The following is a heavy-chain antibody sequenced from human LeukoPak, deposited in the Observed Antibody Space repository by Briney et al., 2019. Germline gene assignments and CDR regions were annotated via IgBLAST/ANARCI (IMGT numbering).Heavy chain of an antibody. D-gene: IGHD1-26*01. J-gene: IGHJ3*02. Sequence: GGSLRLSCAASGFTFSSYSMNWDRQAPGKGLEWVSSISSSSSYIYYADSVKGRFTISRDNAKNSLYLQMNSLRAEDTAVYYCARGSLDAFDIWGQGTMVTVSS. CDR2: ISSSSSYI. CDR1: GFTFSSYS. CDR3: ARGSLDAFDI. V-gene: IGHV3-21*01.